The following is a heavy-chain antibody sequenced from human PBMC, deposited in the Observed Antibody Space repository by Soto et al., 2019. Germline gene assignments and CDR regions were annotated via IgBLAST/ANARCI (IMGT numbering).Heavy chain of an antibody. J-gene: IGHJ6*02. CDR1: GFTFTSSA. CDR3: AADGSSSWYYYYYGMDV. V-gene: IGHV1-58*01. CDR2: IVVGSGNT. D-gene: IGHD6-13*01. Sequence: SVKVSCKASGFTFTSSAVQCVRQARGQRLEWIGWIVVGSGNTNYAQKFQERVTITRDMSTSTAYMELSSLRSEDTAVYYCAADGSSSWYYYYYGMDVWGQGTTVTVSS.